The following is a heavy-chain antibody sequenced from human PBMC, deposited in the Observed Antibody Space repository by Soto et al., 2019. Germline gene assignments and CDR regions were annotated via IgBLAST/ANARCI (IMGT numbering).Heavy chain of an antibody. Sequence: SETLSLTCTVSGGSISSYYWSWIRQPPGKGLEWVGYIYYSGSTNYNPSLKSRVTISVDTSKNQFSLKLSSVTAADTAVYYCARRYGDCFDYWGQGTLVTVSS. CDR2: IYYSGST. CDR3: ARRYGDCFDY. J-gene: IGHJ4*02. D-gene: IGHD4-17*01. CDR1: GGSISSYY. V-gene: IGHV4-59*08.